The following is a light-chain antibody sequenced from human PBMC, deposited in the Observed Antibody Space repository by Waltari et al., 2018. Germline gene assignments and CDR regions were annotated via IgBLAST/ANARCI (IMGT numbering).Light chain of an antibody. CDR3: CSYAGSTTFLYV. J-gene: IGLJ1*01. V-gene: IGLV2-23*01. CDR2: EGT. Sequence: QSALTQPASVSGSPGQSIPISCTGSSNDLGTYNLVSWYQQHPGKAPKPMIYEGTERPSGVSNRFSGSKSGNTASLTISGLQAEDEADYYCCSYAGSTTFLYVFGTGTKVTVL. CDR1: SNDLGTYNL.